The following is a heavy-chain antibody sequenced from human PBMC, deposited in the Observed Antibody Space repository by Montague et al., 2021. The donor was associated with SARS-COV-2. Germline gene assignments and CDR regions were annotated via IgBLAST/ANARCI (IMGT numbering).Heavy chain of an antibody. CDR1: GDSVSSNSAA. V-gene: IGHV6-1*01. Sequence: CAISGDSVSSNSAAWNWIRQSPSRGLEWLGRTYYRSKWYNDYAASVKSRITINPDTSKNQFSLQLNSVTPEDTAVYYCARNIAVAGRAEGFDYWGQGTLVTVSS. CDR2: TYYRSKWYN. J-gene: IGHJ4*02. CDR3: ARNIAVAGRAEGFDY. D-gene: IGHD6-19*01.